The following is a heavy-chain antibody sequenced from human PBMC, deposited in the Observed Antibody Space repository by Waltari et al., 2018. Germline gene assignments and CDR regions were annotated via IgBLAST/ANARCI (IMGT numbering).Heavy chain of an antibody. J-gene: IGHJ6*02. CDR1: GGTFSSYA. Sequence: QVQLVQSGAEVKKPGSSVKVSCKASGGTFSSYAISWVRQAPGQGLEWMGGIIHIFGTANYAQKFQGRVTITADESTSTAYIELSILRSEDTAVYYCAIDRHYYYYYGMDVWGQGTTVTVSS. V-gene: IGHV1-69*13. CDR2: IIHIFGTA. CDR3: AIDRHYYYYYGMDV.